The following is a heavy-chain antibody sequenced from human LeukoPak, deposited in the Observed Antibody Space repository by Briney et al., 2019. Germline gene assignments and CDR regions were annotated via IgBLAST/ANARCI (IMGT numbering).Heavy chain of an antibody. D-gene: IGHD3-3*01. V-gene: IGHV5-51*01. CDR2: IYPADSDT. CDR3: ARLYGVCFDY. J-gene: IGHJ4*02. CDR1: GYTFTSYW. Sequence: GESLKISCKGSGYTFTSYWIGWGRQMPGKGLEWMGIIYPADSDTRYSPSFQGQVTISADKSISTAYLHWSSLKASDTAMYYCARLYGVCFDYWGQGTLVTVSS.